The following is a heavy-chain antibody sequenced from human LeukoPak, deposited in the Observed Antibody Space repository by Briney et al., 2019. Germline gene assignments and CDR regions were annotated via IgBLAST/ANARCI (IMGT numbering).Heavy chain of an antibody. D-gene: IGHD6-19*01. CDR2: IYTSGST. J-gene: IGHJ6*03. CDR1: GGSISSYY. Sequence: SETLSLTCTVSGGSISSYYWSWIRQPAAKGLEWIGRIYTSGSTNYNPSLKSRVTMSADTSKNQFSLKLSSVTAADTAVYYCARLSSGSLSYMDVWGKGTTVTVSS. V-gene: IGHV4-4*07. CDR3: ARLSSGSLSYMDV.